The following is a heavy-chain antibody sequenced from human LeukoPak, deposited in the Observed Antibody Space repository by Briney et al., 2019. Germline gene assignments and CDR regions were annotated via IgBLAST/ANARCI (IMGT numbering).Heavy chain of an antibody. CDR1: GFTLEDYG. CDR3: ARASANCSSTSCPRCYYYYYMDV. V-gene: IGHV3-20*04. J-gene: IGHJ6*03. Sequence: GVPQSLSCAASGFTLEDYGISGVRQAPRKGVEWDSGMNWNGYNIVYADSVKGRFNIYRDNDKNSVYLQMNSLRAEDAALYYCARASANCSSTSCPRCYYYYYMDVWGKGTTVTVSS. CDR2: MNWNGYNI. D-gene: IGHD2-2*01.